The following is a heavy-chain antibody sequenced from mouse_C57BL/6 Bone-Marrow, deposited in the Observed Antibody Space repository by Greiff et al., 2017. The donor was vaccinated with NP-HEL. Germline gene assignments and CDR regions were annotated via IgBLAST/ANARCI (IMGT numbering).Heavy chain of an antibody. J-gene: IGHJ4*01. CDR1: GYTFTDYN. Sequence: EVKLQESGPELVKPGASVKIPCKASGYTFTDYNMDWVKQSHGKSLEWIGDINPNNGGTIYNQKFKGKATLTVDKSSSTAYMELRSLTSEDTAVYYCARGGSNYFFYAMDYWGQGTSVTVSS. V-gene: IGHV1-18*01. CDR3: ARGGSNYFFYAMDY. D-gene: IGHD2-5*01. CDR2: INPNNGGT.